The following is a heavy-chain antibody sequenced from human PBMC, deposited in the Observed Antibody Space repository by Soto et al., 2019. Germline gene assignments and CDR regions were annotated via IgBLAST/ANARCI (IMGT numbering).Heavy chain of an antibody. Sequence: QVQLVESGGGVVQPGRSLRLSCAVSGFTFSSYGMHWVRQAPGKGLEWVAHISYDGSNEHYVDSVKGRFTISRDNSKNRLYIKMNGMRAEETSVYYCAKDTYYHARSGCYICDYWGQGTPVSVSS. D-gene: IGHD3-22*01. J-gene: IGHJ4*02. CDR1: GFTFSSYG. V-gene: IGHV3-30*18. CDR2: ISYDGSNE. CDR3: AKDTYYHARSGCYICDY.